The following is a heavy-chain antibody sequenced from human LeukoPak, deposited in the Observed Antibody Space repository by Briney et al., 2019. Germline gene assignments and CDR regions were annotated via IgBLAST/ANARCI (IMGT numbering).Heavy chain of an antibody. CDR3: ARVLYGSGSYYNGFDAFDI. CDR1: GLTFSGYG. Sequence: GSLRLSCAASGLTFSGYGMNWVRQAPGKGLEWVSYISSTSSTIYYADSVKGRFTISRDNTKNSLYLQMNSLRAEDTAVYYCARVLYGSGSYYNGFDAFDIWGQGTMVTVSS. D-gene: IGHD3-10*01. V-gene: IGHV3-48*01. CDR2: ISSTSSTI. J-gene: IGHJ3*02.